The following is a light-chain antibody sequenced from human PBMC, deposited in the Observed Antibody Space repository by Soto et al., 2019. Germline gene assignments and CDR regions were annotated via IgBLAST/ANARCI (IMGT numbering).Light chain of an antibody. J-gene: IGKJ1*01. Sequence: DIQMTQSPSTLSASVGDRVTITCRASQSISSWLAWYQQKPGKAPKLLIYKASSLESGVPSRFSGSGSGTEFTLTISSLQPDDFATYYCQQYSNYPWTFGQGTKLEIK. V-gene: IGKV1-5*03. CDR1: QSISSW. CDR3: QQYSNYPWT. CDR2: KAS.